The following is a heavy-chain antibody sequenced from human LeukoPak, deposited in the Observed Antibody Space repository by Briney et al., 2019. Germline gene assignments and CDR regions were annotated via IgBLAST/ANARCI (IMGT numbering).Heavy chain of an antibody. CDR2: ISYDGSNK. D-gene: IGHD1-1*01. CDR3: ANIDWPTGAFDY. J-gene: IGHJ4*02. V-gene: IGHV3-30-3*01. CDR1: GFTYSSYA. Sequence: PGGSLRLSGAASGFTYSSYAMHWVRQAPGKGLEWVAVISYDGSNKYYADSVKGRFTISRDNSKNTLYLQMNSLRAEDTAVYYCANIDWPTGAFDYWGQGTLVTVSS.